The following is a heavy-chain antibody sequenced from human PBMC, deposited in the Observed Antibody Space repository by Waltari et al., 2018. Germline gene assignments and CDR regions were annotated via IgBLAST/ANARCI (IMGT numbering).Heavy chain of an antibody. J-gene: IGHJ6*02. CDR1: GYPLTELS. Sequence: QVQLVQSGAEVKKPGASVKVSCKVSGYPLTELSMHWVRKAPGKGLEWMGGFDPEAGETIYAQKFQGRVTMTEDTSTDTAYMELSSLRSEDTAVYYCATDLYGGKIPRYYYGMDVWGQGTTVTVSS. CDR3: ATDLYGGKIPRYYYGMDV. V-gene: IGHV1-24*01. CDR2: FDPEAGET. D-gene: IGHD2-15*01.